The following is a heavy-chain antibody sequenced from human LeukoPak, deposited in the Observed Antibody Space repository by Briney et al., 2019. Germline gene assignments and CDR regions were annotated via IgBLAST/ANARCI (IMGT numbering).Heavy chain of an antibody. CDR1: GGTFSSYA. CDR2: IIPIFGTA. V-gene: IGHV1-69*01. D-gene: IGHD2-15*01. Sequence: SVKVSCKASGGTFSSYAISWVRQAPGQGLEWMGGIIPIFGTASYAQKFQGRVTITADESTSTAYMELSSLRSEDTAVYYCARVSCSGGSCYRDYFDYWGQGTLVTVSS. J-gene: IGHJ4*02. CDR3: ARVSCSGGSCYRDYFDY.